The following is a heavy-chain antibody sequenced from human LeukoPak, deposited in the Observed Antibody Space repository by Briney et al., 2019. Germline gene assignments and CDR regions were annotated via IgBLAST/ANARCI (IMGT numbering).Heavy chain of an antibody. D-gene: IGHD3-10*01. CDR1: GGTFSSYA. CDR3: ARDGRGATEAYYYYYYMDV. CDR2: IIPIFGTA. Sequence: GASVKVSCKASGGTFSSYAISWVRQAPGQGLEWMGGIIPIFGTANYAQKFQGRVTITADESTSTAYMELSSLRSEDTAVYYCARDGRGATEAYYYYYYMDVWGKGTTVTVSS. V-gene: IGHV1-69*13. J-gene: IGHJ6*03.